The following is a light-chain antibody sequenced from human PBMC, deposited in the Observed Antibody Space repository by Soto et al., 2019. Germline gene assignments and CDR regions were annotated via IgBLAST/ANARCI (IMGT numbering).Light chain of an antibody. V-gene: IGKV3-20*01. CDR3: QQYGSSGT. Sequence: DIAFTQSPYTLRSSPRGRTTLXLRANQSVSSYVAWYQQTPGHAPRLIIYDASNGAAGIPDRFSGSGSGTDFTLTISRLEPEDSAVYYCQQYGSSGTFGQGTEVDNK. CDR2: DAS. J-gene: IGKJ1*01. CDR1: QSVSSY.